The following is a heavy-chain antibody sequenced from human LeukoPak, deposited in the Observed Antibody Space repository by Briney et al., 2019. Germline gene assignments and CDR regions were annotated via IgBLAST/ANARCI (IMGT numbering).Heavy chain of an antibody. D-gene: IGHD4-17*01. CDR2: INPNSGST. V-gene: IGHV1-2*02. CDR3: ARESLATGTTGSVY. Sequence: ASVKVSCKASGYTFTGYYIHWVRQAPGQGLEWMGWINPNSGSTNYAQKFQGRVTMTRDTSISTAYMELSSLRSGDTAVYYLARESLATGTTGSVYWGQGTLVTVSS. J-gene: IGHJ4*02. CDR1: GYTFTGYY.